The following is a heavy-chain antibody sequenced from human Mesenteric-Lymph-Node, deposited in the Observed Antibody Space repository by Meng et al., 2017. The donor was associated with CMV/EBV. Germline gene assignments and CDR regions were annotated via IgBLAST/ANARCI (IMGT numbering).Heavy chain of an antibody. CDR2: INPNSGGT. Sequence: TVTDYGIHWVRQAPGHGLEWMGWINPNSGGTNYAQKFQGWVTMTRDTSISTAYMELSRLRSDDTAVYYCARVRYCSGGSCSDDAFDIWGQGTMVTVSS. V-gene: IGHV1-2*04. J-gene: IGHJ3*02. CDR1: TVTDYG. D-gene: IGHD2-15*01. CDR3: ARVRYCSGGSCSDDAFDI.